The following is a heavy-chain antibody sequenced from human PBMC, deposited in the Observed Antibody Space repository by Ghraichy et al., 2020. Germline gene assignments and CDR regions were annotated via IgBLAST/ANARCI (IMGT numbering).Heavy chain of an antibody. CDR1: GGSISSYY. CDR2: IYYSGST. Sequence: SQTLSLTCTVSGGSISSYYWSWIRQPPGKGLEWIGYIYYSGSTNYNPSLKSRVTISVDTSKNQFSLKLSSVTAADTAVYYCARQPYGDQGYWGQGTLVTVSS. V-gene: IGHV4-59*08. D-gene: IGHD4-17*01. J-gene: IGHJ4*02. CDR3: ARQPYGDQGY.